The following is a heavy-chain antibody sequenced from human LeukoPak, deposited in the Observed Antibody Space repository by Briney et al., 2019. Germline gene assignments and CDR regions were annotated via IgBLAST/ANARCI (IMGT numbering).Heavy chain of an antibody. CDR2: VSSDGSIK. CDR1: GFTFSDYA. Sequence: GGSVTLSCAASGFTFSDYAMHWVRQAPGKGPEWVAVVSSDGSIKYYGPSVKGRFTISRDNSKDTLYLQMSGLRSEDTAVYYCAKDLIGGLPEYFDQSGQGT. CDR3: AKDLIGGLPEYFDQ. J-gene: IGHJ4*02. V-gene: IGHV3-30*04. D-gene: IGHD1-14*01.